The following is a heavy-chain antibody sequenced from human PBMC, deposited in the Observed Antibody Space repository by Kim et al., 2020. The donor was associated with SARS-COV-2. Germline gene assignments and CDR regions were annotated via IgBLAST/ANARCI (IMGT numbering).Heavy chain of an antibody. J-gene: IGHJ6*03. Sequence: GGSLRLSCAASGFTFSSYDMHWVRQATGKGLEWVSAIGTAGDTYYPGSVKGRFTISRENAKNSLYLQMNSLRAGDTAVYYCARGDHCSSTSCYLKGYYYYMDVWGKETTVTVSS. CDR1: GFTFSSYD. CDR3: ARGDHCSSTSCYLKGYYYYMDV. CDR2: IGTAGDT. V-gene: IGHV3-13*01. D-gene: IGHD2-2*01.